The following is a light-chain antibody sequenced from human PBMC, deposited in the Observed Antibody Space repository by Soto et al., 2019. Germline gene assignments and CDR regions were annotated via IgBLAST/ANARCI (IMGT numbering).Light chain of an antibody. CDR1: QSVGSN. Sequence: ERVMTQSPATLSVSPGERATLSCRASQSVGSNLAWYQQKPGQAPRLLIFGASSRATGVPARFSGSGSGTDFTLTISRLEPEDFAVYYCQQYGSSPTFGQGTRLEIK. V-gene: IGKV3-20*01. J-gene: IGKJ5*01. CDR3: QQYGSSPT. CDR2: GAS.